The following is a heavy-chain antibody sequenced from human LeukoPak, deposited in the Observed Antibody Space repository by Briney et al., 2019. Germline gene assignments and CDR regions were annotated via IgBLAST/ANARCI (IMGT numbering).Heavy chain of an antibody. CDR1: GFTFSDYA. D-gene: IGHD3-10*01. CDR2: ISGTADRT. V-gene: IGHV3-23*01. CDR3: ANSRGYGSGNL. J-gene: IGHJ5*02. Sequence: GGSLRLSCAASGFTFSDYAMSWVRQAPRKGLEWVSAISGTADRTYYVGSVKGRFTVSRDNSKNMVYLQMSGLRTKDTAVCYCANSRGYGSGNLWGQGTLVTVSS.